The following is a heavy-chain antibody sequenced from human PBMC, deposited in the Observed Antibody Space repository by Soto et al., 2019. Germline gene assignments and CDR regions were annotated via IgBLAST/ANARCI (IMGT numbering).Heavy chain of an antibody. D-gene: IGHD6-6*01. Sequence: SETLSLTCAVSGGSIRSSNWWSWVRQPPGKGLEWIGEIYHSGSTNYNPSLKSRVTISVDKSKNQFSLKLSSVTAADTAVYYCARRGSIAAGSYYYYGMDVWGQGTTVTVSS. CDR3: ARRGSIAAGSYYYYGMDV. CDR1: GGSIRSSNW. J-gene: IGHJ6*02. V-gene: IGHV4-4*02. CDR2: IYHSGST.